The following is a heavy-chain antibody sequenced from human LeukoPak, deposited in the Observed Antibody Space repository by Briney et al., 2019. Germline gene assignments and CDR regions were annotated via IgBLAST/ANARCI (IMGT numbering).Heavy chain of an antibody. V-gene: IGHV4-61*02. Sequence: SETLSLTCTVSGGSISSGSYYWSRIRQPAGKGLEWIGRIYTSGSTNYNPSLKSRVTISVDTSKNQFSLKLSSVTAADTAVYYCARDHQYWGQGTLVTVSS. CDR1: GGSISSGSYY. CDR3: ARDHQY. J-gene: IGHJ4*02. CDR2: IYTSGST.